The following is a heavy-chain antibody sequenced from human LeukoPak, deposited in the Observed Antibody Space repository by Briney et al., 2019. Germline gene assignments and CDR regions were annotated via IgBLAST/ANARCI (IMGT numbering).Heavy chain of an antibody. V-gene: IGHV3-23*01. CDR3: VKLTYDSSGDLDY. D-gene: IGHD3-22*01. Sequence: GGSLRLSCAASGFTFRSYAMTWVRQAPGKGLEWVSGLSGSGGSTYYADSVKGRFTISRDNSKSALYLQMNCLSAEDTAVYYCVKLTYDSSGDLDYWGQGTPVTVSS. J-gene: IGHJ4*02. CDR2: LSGSGGST. CDR1: GFTFRSYA.